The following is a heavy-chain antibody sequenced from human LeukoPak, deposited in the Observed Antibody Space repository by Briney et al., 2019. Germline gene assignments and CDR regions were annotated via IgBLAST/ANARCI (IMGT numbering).Heavy chain of an antibody. CDR3: ATGIAVAADDAFDI. Sequence: SQTLSLTCTVSGGSISRGGYYWRWVRQEGGKGLEWNGYIYSSLCAYYVPSLNSRVTISVDTSKNQFSLKLSSVTAADTSVYYCATGIAVAADDAFDIWGQGTMVTVSS. CDR1: GGSISRGGYY. D-gene: IGHD6-19*01. CDR2: IYSSLCA. V-gene: IGHV4-31*03. J-gene: IGHJ3*02.